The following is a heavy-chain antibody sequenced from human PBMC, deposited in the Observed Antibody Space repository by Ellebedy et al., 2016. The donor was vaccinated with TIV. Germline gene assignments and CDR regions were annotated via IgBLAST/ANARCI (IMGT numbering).Heavy chain of an antibody. J-gene: IGHJ6*02. CDR1: GYTFTSYS. V-gene: IGHV1-46*03. CDR2: INPSGGST. Sequence: AASVKVSCKASGYTFTSYSMHWVRQAPGQGLEWMGIINPSGGSTSYAQKFQGRVTMTRDTSTRTVYMELSSLRSEDTAVYYCAREVGTTVVNYYYYGMYVWGQGTTVTVSS. D-gene: IGHD4-23*01. CDR3: AREVGTTVVNYYYYGMYV.